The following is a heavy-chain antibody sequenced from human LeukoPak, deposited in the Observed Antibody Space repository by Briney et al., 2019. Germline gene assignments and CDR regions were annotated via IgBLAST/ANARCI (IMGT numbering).Heavy chain of an antibody. V-gene: IGHV4-38-2*02. CDR1: GYSISSGYY. D-gene: IGHD6-6*01. CDR3: ARDPPSYSSSSAEDY. J-gene: IGHJ4*02. Sequence: PSETLSLTCTVSGYSISSGYYWGWIRQPPGKGLEWIGSIYHSGSTYYNPSLKSRVTISVDTSKNQFSLKLSSVTAADTAVYYCARDPPSYSSSSAEDYWGQGTLVTVSS. CDR2: IYHSGST.